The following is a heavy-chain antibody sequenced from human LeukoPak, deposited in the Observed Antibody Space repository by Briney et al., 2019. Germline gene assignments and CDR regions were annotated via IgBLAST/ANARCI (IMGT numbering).Heavy chain of an antibody. D-gene: IGHD3-10*01. CDR2: ISYDGSNK. CDR3: VRDWVGFRGVKIDH. Sequence: SLSLSCPVTTFTPTTYAMQWDRHAPGKGREWVRVISYDGSNKYYASSVKGRLTISRRTFTNTLFMQMNYLRAKQTAMTYCVRDWVGFRGVKIDHWGQGTPITVSS. V-gene: IGHV3-30*04. J-gene: IGHJ4*02. CDR1: TFTPTTYA.